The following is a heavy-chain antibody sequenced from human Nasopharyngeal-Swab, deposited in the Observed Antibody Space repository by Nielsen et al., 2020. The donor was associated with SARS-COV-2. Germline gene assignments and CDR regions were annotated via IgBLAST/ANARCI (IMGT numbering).Heavy chain of an antibody. Sequence: GGSLRLSCAASGFTVSRYGFLWFRQAPGKALEWVAVIRHGGGSRIYGDSMKGRLAVARDKSKNTLYLQIDDLRSEDTAVYYCARDGPNWNLDYWGQGTLVTVSS. CDR3: ARDGPNWNLDY. V-gene: IGHV3-33*01. D-gene: IGHD1-1*01. CDR1: GFTVSRYG. CDR2: IRHGGGSR. J-gene: IGHJ4*02.